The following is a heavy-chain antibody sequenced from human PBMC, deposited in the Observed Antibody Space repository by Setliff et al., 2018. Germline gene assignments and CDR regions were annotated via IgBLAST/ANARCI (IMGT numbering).Heavy chain of an antibody. Sequence: PSETLSLTCSVSGGSINRDYWNWIRQPPGKGLEWIGTIYYSGTTYYSPSLKSRVTISVDTSKNQFSLKLTSVTAADTAIYSCAKFSSVPGSRFFDYWGQGALVTVSS. CDR3: AKFSSVPGSRFFDY. D-gene: IGHD2-2*01. CDR1: GGSINRDY. CDR2: IYYSGTT. J-gene: IGHJ4*02. V-gene: IGHV4-59*04.